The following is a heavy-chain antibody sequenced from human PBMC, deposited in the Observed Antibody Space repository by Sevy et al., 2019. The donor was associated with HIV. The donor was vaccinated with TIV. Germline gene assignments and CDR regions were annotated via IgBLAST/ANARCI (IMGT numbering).Heavy chain of an antibody. CDR1: GYSISSGYY. CDR3: VRGSGGDRLDYYGLDV. CDR2: IYHRGNT. J-gene: IGHJ6*02. Sequence: SETLSLTCVVSGYSISSGYYWGWVPQPPGKGLQWIGNIYHRGNTYYNPSLQSRATLSVETSKNQFSLKMTSVTATDTAVYYCVRGSGGDRLDYYGLDVWGQGTTVTVSS. V-gene: IGHV4-38-2*01. D-gene: IGHD2-15*01.